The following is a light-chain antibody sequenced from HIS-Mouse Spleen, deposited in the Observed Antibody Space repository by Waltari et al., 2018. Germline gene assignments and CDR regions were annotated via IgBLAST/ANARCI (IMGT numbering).Light chain of an antibody. CDR2: KAS. J-gene: IGKJ1*01. Sequence: DIQMTQSPSTLSASVGDRVTITCRASQSISSWLAWYQQKPGKAPKLLIYKASSLESGVPSRFSGSGSGTEFTLTISSLQPDDFATYYCQQYNSYWTFGQGTKAEIK. V-gene: IGKV1-5*03. CDR3: QQYNSYWT. CDR1: QSISSW.